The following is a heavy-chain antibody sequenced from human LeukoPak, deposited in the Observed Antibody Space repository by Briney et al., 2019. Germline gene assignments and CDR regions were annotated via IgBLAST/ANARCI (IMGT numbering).Heavy chain of an antibody. CDR1: GYTLTGYF. CDR3: ARDEVGVFDY. CDR2: INPNSGGT. Sequence: ASVNFSCKAAGYTLTGYFMHWVRQAPGPGNEWMGWINPNSGGTNYAQKFQGRVTTTRDTSISTADVELSRLRSDDTAVYYCARDEVGVFDYWGQGTLVTVSS. D-gene: IGHD2-15*01. J-gene: IGHJ4*02. V-gene: IGHV1-2*02.